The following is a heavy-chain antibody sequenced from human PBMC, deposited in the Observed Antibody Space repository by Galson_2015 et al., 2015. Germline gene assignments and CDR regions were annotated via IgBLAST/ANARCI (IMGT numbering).Heavy chain of an antibody. CDR1: GFSFSMYA. Sequence: SLRLSCAVSGFSFSMYAMSWVRQAPGKGLEWVSVISVSGGTTYYADSVKGRFTVSRDSSLYLQMNSLTVDDAGVYYSAKTRRPYINAVGCHHFDHLGQGTLVTVSS. CDR3: AKTRRPYINAVGCHHFDH. V-gene: IGHV3-23*01. CDR2: ISVSGGTT. J-gene: IGHJ4*02. D-gene: IGHD2-15*01.